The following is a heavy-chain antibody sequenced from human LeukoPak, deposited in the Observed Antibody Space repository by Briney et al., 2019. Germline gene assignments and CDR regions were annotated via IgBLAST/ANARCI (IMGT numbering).Heavy chain of an antibody. V-gene: IGHV3-23*01. J-gene: IGHJ4*02. D-gene: IGHD1-26*01. CDR2: VNAGGGNT. CDR3: TKRVKYGGTWDHFAD. Sequence: PGGSLRLSCAAWGFTLENYRMRGVREARGEGGEGGATVNAGGGNTYYADSVKGRFTISRDNSKSTLILQMNSLRVEDTALYYCTKRVKYGGTWDHFADWGQGTLVTVSS. CDR1: GFTLENYR.